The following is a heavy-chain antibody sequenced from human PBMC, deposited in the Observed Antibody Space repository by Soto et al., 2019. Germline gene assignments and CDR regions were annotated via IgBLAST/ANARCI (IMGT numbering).Heavy chain of an antibody. CDR2: IYYRGRP. CDR3: AREGAASYSYYYGTDV. CDR1: GGSISSGDAY. J-gene: IGHJ6*02. D-gene: IGHD3-16*01. V-gene: IGHV4-30-4*01. Sequence: TLYLTCTVSGGSISSGDAYWRWIRQSPGKGLEWIGYIYYRGRPFYNPSLESRVTISVDTSKNQFSLKLNSVTAADTAVYYCAREGAASYSYYYGTDVWGQGTTVTVSS.